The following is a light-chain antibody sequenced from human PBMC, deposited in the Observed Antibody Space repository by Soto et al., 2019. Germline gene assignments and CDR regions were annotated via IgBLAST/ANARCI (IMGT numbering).Light chain of an antibody. J-gene: IGKJ4*01. CDR3: QQRST. Sequence: ETVMTQSPATLSVSPGERATLSCRASQSVSSYLAWYQQKPGQAPRLLIYDASNRATGIPARFSGSGSGTDFTLTISSLEPEDFAVYYCQQRSTFGGGTKVDI. CDR2: DAS. V-gene: IGKV3-11*01. CDR1: QSVSSY.